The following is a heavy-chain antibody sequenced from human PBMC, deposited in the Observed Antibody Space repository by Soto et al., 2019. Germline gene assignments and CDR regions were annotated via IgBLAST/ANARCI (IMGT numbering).Heavy chain of an antibody. J-gene: IGHJ4*02. Sequence: QVQLVQSVAEVKKPGASVKVSCKTSGYTFTSYHISWVRQAPGQGLEWMGWISAYNTNTTYAQKFQGRVTMTTDTLTSTAYMELRSLRSDDTAVYYCARDTPPTDYWGQGTLVTVSS. CDR1: GYTFTSYH. V-gene: IGHV1-18*01. CDR2: ISAYNTNT. CDR3: ARDTPPTDY.